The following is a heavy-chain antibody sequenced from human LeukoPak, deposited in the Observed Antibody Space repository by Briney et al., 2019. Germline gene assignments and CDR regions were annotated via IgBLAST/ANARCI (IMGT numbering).Heavy chain of an antibody. D-gene: IGHD3-16*01. J-gene: IGHJ4*02. Sequence: PGRSLRLSCAASGFTFSSYGMHWVRQAPGKGLEWVAVISYDGSNKYYADSVKGRFTISRDNSKNTLYLQMNSLRSEDSALYYCAKDRGGVDYWGQGTLVTVSS. V-gene: IGHV3-30*18. CDR2: ISYDGSNK. CDR3: AKDRGGVDY. CDR1: GFTFSSYG.